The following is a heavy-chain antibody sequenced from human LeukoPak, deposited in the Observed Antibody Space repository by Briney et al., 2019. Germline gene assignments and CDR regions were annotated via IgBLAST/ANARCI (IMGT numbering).Heavy chain of an antibody. J-gene: IGHJ4*02. Sequence: GESLKISCKGSGYSFTSYWIGWVRQMPGKGLEWMGIIYPGDSDTRYSPSFQGQVTISADKSISTAYLQWSSLKASDAAMYYCARPGLEGLWFGELLYGAFDYWGQGTLVTVSS. V-gene: IGHV5-51*01. D-gene: IGHD3-10*01. CDR1: GYSFTSYW. CDR3: ARPGLEGLWFGELLYGAFDY. CDR2: IYPGDSDT.